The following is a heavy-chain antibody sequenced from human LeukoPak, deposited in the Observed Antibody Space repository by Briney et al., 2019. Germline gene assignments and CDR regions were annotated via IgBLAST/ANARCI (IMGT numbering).Heavy chain of an antibody. CDR1: GGSISSSSYY. J-gene: IGHJ3*02. Sequence: SETLSLTCTVSGGSISSSSYYWGWIRQPPGKGLEWIGSIYYSGSTYYNPSLKSRVTISVDTSKNQFSLKLSSVTAADTAVYYCARDGLRIQNAFDIWGQGTMVTVSS. D-gene: IGHD5-18*01. CDR2: IYYSGST. CDR3: ARDGLRIQNAFDI. V-gene: IGHV4-39*07.